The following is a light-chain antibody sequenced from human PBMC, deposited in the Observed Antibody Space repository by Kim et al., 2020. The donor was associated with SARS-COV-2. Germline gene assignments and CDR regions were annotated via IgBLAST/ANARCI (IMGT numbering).Light chain of an antibody. J-gene: IGKJ5*01. CDR1: QSVSSSY. CDR3: QQYGSSPPIT. V-gene: IGKV3-20*01. Sequence: PGESATLSCRASQSVSSSYLAWYQQRPGQAPRLLIYGASSRATGIPDRFSGSGSGTDVTLTISRLEPEDFAVYYCQQYGSSPPITFGQGTRLEIK. CDR2: GAS.